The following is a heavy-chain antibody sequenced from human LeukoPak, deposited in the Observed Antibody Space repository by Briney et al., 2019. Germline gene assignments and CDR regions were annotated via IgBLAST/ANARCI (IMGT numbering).Heavy chain of an antibody. Sequence: GGSLRLSCAASGFTFSSYSMNWVRQAPGKGLEWVSSISSSSSYICYADSVKGRFTISRDNAKNSLYLQMNSLRAEDTAVYYCARDHLGGYCSSTSCYPDYWGQGTLVTVSS. CDR2: ISSSSSYI. CDR1: GFTFSSYS. J-gene: IGHJ4*02. CDR3: ARDHLGGYCSSTSCYPDY. D-gene: IGHD2-2*01. V-gene: IGHV3-21*01.